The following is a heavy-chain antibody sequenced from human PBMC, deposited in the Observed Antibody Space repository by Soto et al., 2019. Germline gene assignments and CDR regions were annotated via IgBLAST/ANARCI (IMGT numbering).Heavy chain of an antibody. CDR1: GGSISSYY. CDR3: AREYSSSSYYYYYVDV. Sequence: QVQLQESGPGLVKPSETLSLTCTGSGGSISSYYWIWIRQPPGKGLEWIGYIYYSGSTNYNPSLKSRVTISVDTSKSQFSLKLSSVPAADTAVYYCAREYSSSSYYYYYVDVWGKGTTVTVSS. D-gene: IGHD6-6*01. CDR2: IYYSGST. J-gene: IGHJ6*03. V-gene: IGHV4-59*01.